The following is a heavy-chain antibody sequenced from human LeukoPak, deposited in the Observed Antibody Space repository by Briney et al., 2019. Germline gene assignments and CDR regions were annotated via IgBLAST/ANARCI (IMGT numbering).Heavy chain of an antibody. CDR1: GGSFNSGSYY. J-gene: IGHJ4*02. CDR2: IYTSGST. V-gene: IGHV4-61*02. CDR3: ARAMRVDRFFDY. Sequence: SESLSLTCTVSGGSFNSGSYYWSWIRQPAGKGLEWVGRIYTSGSTNYNPSLKSRVTISVDTSKNQFSLQLTSVTAADTAVYYCARAMRVDRFFDYWGQGILVTVSS. D-gene: IGHD5-12*01.